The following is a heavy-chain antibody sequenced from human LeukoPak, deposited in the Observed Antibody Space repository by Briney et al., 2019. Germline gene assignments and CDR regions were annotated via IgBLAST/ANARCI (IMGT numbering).Heavy chain of an antibody. CDR1: GFIFSSDD. CDR2: ISYDGSNK. CDR3: ARDRSGSYFTPSYYFDY. Sequence: SGGSLRLSYAASGFIFSSDDMHWFRQAPGKGLEWVAVISYDGSNKYYADSVKGRFTISRDNSKNTLYLQMNSLRAEDTAVYYCARDRSGSYFTPSYYFDYWGQGTLVTVSS. D-gene: IGHD1-26*01. V-gene: IGHV3-30*19. J-gene: IGHJ4*02.